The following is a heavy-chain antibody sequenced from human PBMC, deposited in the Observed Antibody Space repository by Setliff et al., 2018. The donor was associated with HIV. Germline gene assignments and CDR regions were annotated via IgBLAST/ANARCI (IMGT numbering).Heavy chain of an antibody. CDR3: ARSDISGTGYFDS. J-gene: IGHJ4*02. CDR1: GYTFTSYY. D-gene: IGHD1-20*01. V-gene: IGHV1-46*01. CDR2: INPSGGST. Sequence: ASVKVSCKASGYTFTSYYIHWVRQAPGQGLEWMGRINPSGGSTSYAQKFQGRVTMTRDTSTSTVYMELSSLRSEDTAVYHCARSDISGTGYFDSWGQGTLVTVSS.